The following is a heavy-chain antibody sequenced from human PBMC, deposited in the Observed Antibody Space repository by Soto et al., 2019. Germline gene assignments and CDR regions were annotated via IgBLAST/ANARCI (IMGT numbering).Heavy chain of an antibody. CDR3: AAADTAHPGRTENYYYYGMDV. CDR2: IYPGDSDT. D-gene: IGHD5-18*01. J-gene: IGHJ6*02. V-gene: IGHV5-51*01. CDR1: GYSFTSYW. Sequence: EVQLVQSGAEVKKPGESLKISCKGSGYSFTSYWIGWVRQMPGKGLEWMGIIYPGDSDTRYSPSFQGQVTISADKSISTAYLQWSSLKASDTAMYYCAAADTAHPGRTENYYYYGMDVWGQGTTVTVSS.